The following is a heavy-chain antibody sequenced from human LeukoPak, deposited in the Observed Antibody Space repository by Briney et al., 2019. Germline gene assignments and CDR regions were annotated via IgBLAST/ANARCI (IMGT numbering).Heavy chain of an antibody. J-gene: IGHJ4*02. D-gene: IGHD2-2*01. V-gene: IGHV4-34*01. CDR1: GGSFSGYY. CDR2: INHSGST. Sequence: SSETLSLTCAVYGGSFSGYYWSWIRQPPGKGLEWIGEINHSGSTNYNLSLKSRVTISVDTSKNQFSLRLSSVTAADTAVYYCARGPCSSTSCYSAYWGQGTLVTVSS. CDR3: ARGPCSSTSCYSAY.